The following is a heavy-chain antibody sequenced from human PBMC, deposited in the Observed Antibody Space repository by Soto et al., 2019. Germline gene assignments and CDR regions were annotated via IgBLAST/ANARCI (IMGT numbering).Heavy chain of an antibody. CDR1: GGTFSSYA. D-gene: IGHD3-22*01. Sequence: SVKVSCKASGGTFSSYAISWVRQAPGQGLEWMGGIIPIFGTANYAQKFQGRVTITADESTSTAYMELSSLRSEDTAVYYCARLSDSSGYYRWFDPWGQGTLVTVSS. V-gene: IGHV1-69*13. CDR3: ARLSDSSGYYRWFDP. J-gene: IGHJ5*02. CDR2: IIPIFGTA.